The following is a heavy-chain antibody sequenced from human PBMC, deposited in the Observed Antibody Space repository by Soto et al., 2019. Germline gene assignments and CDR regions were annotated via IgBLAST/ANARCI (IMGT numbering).Heavy chain of an antibody. CDR1: GYTFTSYC. Sequence: GASVKVSCKASGYTFTSYCISWVRQAPGQGLEWMGWISAYNGNTNYAQKLQGRVTMTTDTSTNTAYMELRSLRSDDTAVYYCARGYCSSTSCYFRWFDPWGQGTLVTVSS. CDR3: ARGYCSSTSCYFRWFDP. V-gene: IGHV1-18*01. CDR2: ISAYNGNT. D-gene: IGHD2-2*01. J-gene: IGHJ5*02.